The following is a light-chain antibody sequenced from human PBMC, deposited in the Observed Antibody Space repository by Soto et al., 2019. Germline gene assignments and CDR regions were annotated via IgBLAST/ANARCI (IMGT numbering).Light chain of an antibody. CDR2: GAS. CDR3: HQYNSWPLT. CDR1: QSVYSN. J-gene: IGKJ4*01. V-gene: IGKV3-15*01. Sequence: EVVMTQSPATLSVSPGERATLSCRASQSVYSNLAWYQQKPGQAPRLLIYGASTRATGLPARFSGSGSETEFTLTISSLQSEDFAVYYCHQYNSWPLTFGGGTKVEIK.